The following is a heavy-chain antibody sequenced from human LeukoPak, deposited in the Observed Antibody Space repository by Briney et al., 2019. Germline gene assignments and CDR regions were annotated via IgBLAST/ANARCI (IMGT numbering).Heavy chain of an antibody. V-gene: IGHV3-30-3*01. J-gene: IGHJ4*02. CDR2: ISYDGSNE. D-gene: IGHD3-10*01. CDR1: GFTFSRYA. Sequence: QTGRSLRLSCAASGFTFSRYAMHWVRQAPGKGLEWVAVISYDGSNEYYAESVKGRFTISRDSSENTLYLEMNSLRVEDTAVYYCARVGYYSSGPLSYFDYWGQGTLVTVSS. CDR3: ARVGYYSSGPLSYFDY.